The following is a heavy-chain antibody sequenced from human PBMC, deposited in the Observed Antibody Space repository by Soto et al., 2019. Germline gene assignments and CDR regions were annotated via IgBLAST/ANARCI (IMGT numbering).Heavy chain of an antibody. V-gene: IGHV3-23*01. CDR2: ISSRGDRT. CDR1: GFTFSRYA. J-gene: IGHJ6*02. D-gene: IGHD5-18*01. Sequence: GGSLRLSCAGSGFTFSRYAMNWVRQAPGKGLEWVSIISSRGDRTSYAESVKGRFTISRDDSKNTLFLHMNSLGAEDTAVYYCAKETGYSYGFQPNALDVWGQGTTVTVSS. CDR3: AKETGYSYGFQPNALDV.